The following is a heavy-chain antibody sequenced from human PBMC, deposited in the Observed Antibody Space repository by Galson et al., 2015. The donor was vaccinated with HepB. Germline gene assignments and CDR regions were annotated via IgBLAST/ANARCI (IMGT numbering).Heavy chain of an antibody. D-gene: IGHD6-19*01. CDR3: AREDSGWYPNIDY. J-gene: IGHJ4*02. CDR1: GFTFSSYS. Sequence: SLRLSCAASGFTFSSYSMNWVRQAPGKGLEWVSSISSSSSYIYYADSVKGRFTISRDNAKNSLYLQMNSLRAEDTAVYYCAREDSGWYPNIDYWGQGTLVTVSS. CDR2: ISSSSSYI. V-gene: IGHV3-21*01.